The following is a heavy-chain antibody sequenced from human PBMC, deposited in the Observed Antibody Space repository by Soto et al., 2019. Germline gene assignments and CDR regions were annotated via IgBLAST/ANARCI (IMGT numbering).Heavy chain of an antibody. J-gene: IGHJ6*04. CDR2: TTYDGGIK. V-gene: IGHV3-30*03. CDR1: GFSFSSYG. CDR3: AGALENPYFYYGLNV. Sequence: GESLKISCAASGFSFSSYGMEWVRLAPGKGLEWVAATTYDGGIKHYVDSVKGRFTISRDNSKNTLYLQMNSLRVEDTATYYCAGALENPYFYYGLNVWGKGTKVTVPS. D-gene: IGHD1-1*01.